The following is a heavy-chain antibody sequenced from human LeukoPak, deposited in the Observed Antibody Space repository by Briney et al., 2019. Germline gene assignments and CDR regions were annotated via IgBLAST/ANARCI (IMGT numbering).Heavy chain of an antibody. CDR1: GGTISSGGYS. J-gene: IGHJ3*02. CDR2: IYRSGST. CDR3: ARNYYDSSGYYWHAFDS. D-gene: IGHD3-22*01. Sequence: PSQTLSLTCAVSGGTISSGGYSWSWIRQPPGKGLEWIGYIYRSGSTYYNPSLKSRVTISVDRSKNQFSLKLSSVTAADTAVYYCARNYYDSSGYYWHAFDSWGQGTMVTVSS. V-gene: IGHV4-30-2*01.